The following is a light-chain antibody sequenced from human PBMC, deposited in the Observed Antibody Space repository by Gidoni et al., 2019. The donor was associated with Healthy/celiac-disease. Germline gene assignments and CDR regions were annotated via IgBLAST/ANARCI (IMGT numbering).Light chain of an antibody. V-gene: IGKV1-39*01. J-gene: IGKJ2*01. CDR1: QSISSY. CDR2: AAS. Sequence: QMTQSPSSLSASVGDRVTITCRASQSISSYLNWYQQKPGKAPKLLIYAASSLQSGVPSRFSGSGSGTDFTLTISSLQPEDFATYYCQQSYSTPRTFGQGTKLEIK. CDR3: QQSYSTPRT.